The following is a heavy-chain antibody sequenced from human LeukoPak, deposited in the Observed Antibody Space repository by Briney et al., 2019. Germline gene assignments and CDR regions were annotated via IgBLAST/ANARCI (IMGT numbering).Heavy chain of an antibody. V-gene: IGHV1-8*01. CDR3: EXEFGSLWFRELPDY. Sequence: ASVKVSCKASGYTFTSYDINWVRQAPGQGLEWVGWIDPYSGNPSYAPKFQGRLTMTRNPSISPHYIELSSLRSGDTAGYYCEXEFGSLWFRELPDYWGQGTLVPVSS. J-gene: IGHJ4*02. D-gene: IGHD3-10*01. CDR2: IDPYSGNP. CDR1: GYTFTSYD.